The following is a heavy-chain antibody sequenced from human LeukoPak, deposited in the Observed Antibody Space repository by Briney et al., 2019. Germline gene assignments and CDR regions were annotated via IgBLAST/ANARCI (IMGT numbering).Heavy chain of an antibody. J-gene: IGHJ4*02. CDR2: LKQDGSEK. CDR3: ARGPKYSYGYVFDY. D-gene: IGHD5-18*01. V-gene: IGHV3-7*01. Sequence: GGSLSLSCAASGFTFSSIWLSWVRKAPGKGREWVANLKQDGSEKYYVDSVKGRFTISRDNAKNSLYLQMNSLRAEDTAVYYCARGPKYSYGYVFDYWGQGTPVTVSS. CDR1: GFTFSSIW.